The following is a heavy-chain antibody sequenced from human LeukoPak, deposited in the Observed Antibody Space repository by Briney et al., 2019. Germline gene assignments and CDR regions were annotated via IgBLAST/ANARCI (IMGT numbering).Heavy chain of an antibody. CDR1: GFTFSSYA. Sequence: PGGSLRLSCAASGFTFSSYAMSWVRQAPGKGLEWVSAISGSGGSRQYADSVQGRFAISRDNSKNTLYLQMNSLRAEDTAKYYCAKSLLTTATGTGRASDIWGQGTMVTVSS. CDR2: ISGSGGSR. J-gene: IGHJ3*02. V-gene: IGHV3-23*01. D-gene: IGHD1-1*01. CDR3: AKSLLTTATGTGRASDI.